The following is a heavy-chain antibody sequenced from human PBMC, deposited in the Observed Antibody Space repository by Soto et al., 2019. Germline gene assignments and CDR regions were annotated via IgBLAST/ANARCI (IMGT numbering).Heavy chain of an antibody. V-gene: IGHV3-23*01. CDR2: ITASGGTT. CDR3: AKCMQAYWNYDAHHI. Sequence: EVKLLESGGGLVQPGGSLRLSCAASGFTFSTYSMTWVRQAPGKGLEGVAHITASGGTTYYADSVKGRFTISRDTSINSLYLQMIGLRAEDTALYYCAKCMQAYWNYDAHHIWGQGTMVTVSS. CDR1: GFTFSTYS. J-gene: IGHJ3*02. D-gene: IGHD1-7*01.